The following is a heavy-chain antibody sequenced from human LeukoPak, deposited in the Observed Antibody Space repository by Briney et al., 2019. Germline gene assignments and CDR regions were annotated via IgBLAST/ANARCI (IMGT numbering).Heavy chain of an antibody. V-gene: IGHV3-11*01. CDR2: ISSSGGTI. Sequence: PGGSLRLSCTASGFTFSDYYMTWIRQASGQGPEWISYISSSGGTIYYADSVKGRFTISRDNAKNSLYLQMNSLRAEDTAIYYCAKDIWRWSFDYWGQGALVTVSS. D-gene: IGHD4/OR15-4a*01. CDR1: GFTFSDYY. J-gene: IGHJ4*02. CDR3: AKDIWRWSFDY.